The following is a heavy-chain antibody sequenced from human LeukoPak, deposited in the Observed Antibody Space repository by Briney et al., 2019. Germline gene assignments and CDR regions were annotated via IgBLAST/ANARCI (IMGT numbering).Heavy chain of an antibody. V-gene: IGHV3-23*01. CDR1: GFTFSSYA. CDR3: AIPPIQYYFDY. Sequence: PGGSLRLSCAASGFTFSSYAMSWVRQAPGKGLQWVSFISGSAGSTYYADSVKGRFTISRDNSKNTRYLQMNSLRAEDTAVYYCAIPPIQYYFDYWGQGTLVTVSS. J-gene: IGHJ4*02. CDR2: ISGSAGST. D-gene: IGHD2-2*02.